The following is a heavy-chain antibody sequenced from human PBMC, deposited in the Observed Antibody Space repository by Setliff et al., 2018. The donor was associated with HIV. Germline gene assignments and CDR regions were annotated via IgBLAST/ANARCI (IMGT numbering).Heavy chain of an antibody. D-gene: IGHD1-26*01. J-gene: IGHJ6*03. CDR1: GGSISSGSYY. Sequence: SETLSLTCTVSGGSISSGSYYWSWIRQPAGKGLEWIGHIYTSGSTNYNPSLKSRVTITVDTSKNQFSLKLSSVTAADTAVYYCARDGGSGSLPWYYYYYMDVWGKGTTVTVSS. V-gene: IGHV4-61*09. CDR3: ARDGGSGSLPWYYYYYMDV. CDR2: IYTSGST.